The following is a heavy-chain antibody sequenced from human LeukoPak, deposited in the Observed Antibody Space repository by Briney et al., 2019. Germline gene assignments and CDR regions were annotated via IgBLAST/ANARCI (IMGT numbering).Heavy chain of an antibody. Sequence: GGSLRLSCAASGFTFTRAWMSWVRQAPGKGMEWVARFKSQPAGGTRDYAAPVKGRFTISRDNAKNSLYLQMNNLRDDDTAVYYCATGGGSGFGYWGQGTLVTVS. V-gene: IGHV3-15*01. CDR1: GFTFTRAW. CDR3: ATGGGSGFGY. D-gene: IGHD6-19*01. CDR2: FKSQPAGGTR. J-gene: IGHJ4*02.